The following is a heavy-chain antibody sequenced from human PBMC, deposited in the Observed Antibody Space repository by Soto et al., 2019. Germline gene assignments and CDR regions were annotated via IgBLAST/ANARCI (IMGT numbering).Heavy chain of an antibody. CDR2: IYSSGST. CDR3: ARDHPHSYGVYYFDY. CDR1: GGSISGYY. Sequence: SETLSLTCTVSGGSISGYYWSWIRQPPGKGLEWIGYIYSSGSTHYNPSLQNRVTISIDTSKNQVSLKVNSVTAADTAVYYCARDHPHSYGVYYFDYWGQGTPVTVSS. J-gene: IGHJ4*02. V-gene: IGHV4-59*01. D-gene: IGHD5-18*01.